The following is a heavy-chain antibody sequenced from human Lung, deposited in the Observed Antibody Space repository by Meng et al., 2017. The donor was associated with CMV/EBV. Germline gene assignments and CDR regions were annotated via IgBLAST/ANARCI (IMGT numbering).Heavy chain of an antibody. V-gene: IGHV3-30*04. J-gene: IGHJ4*02. Sequence: WVRQAPGKGMEWVAVISYDGSNKYYADSVKGRFTISRDNSKNTLYLQMNSLRAEDTAVYYCARDEEAGDPRYYDFWSGYYIWGAFDYWGQGTLVTVSS. D-gene: IGHD3-3*01. CDR2: ISYDGSNK. CDR3: ARDEEAGDPRYYDFWSGYYIWGAFDY.